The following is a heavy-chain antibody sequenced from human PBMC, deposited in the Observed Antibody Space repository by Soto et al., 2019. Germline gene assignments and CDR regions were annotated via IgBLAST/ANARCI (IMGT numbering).Heavy chain of an antibody. D-gene: IGHD2-15*01. V-gene: IGHV3-33*01. CDR1: GFTFSYYG. CDR2: IWYDGSNT. J-gene: IGHJ4*02. Sequence: QVQLVESGGGVVQPGRSLRLSCAASGFTFSYYGLHWVRQAPGKGLEWLAVIWYDGSNTYYADSVKGHFTISRDNSKNRLYLQINSLRAEDTAVYYCVRGGGGSYCSGGSCFLDYWGQGALVTVSS. CDR3: VRGGGGSYCSGGSCFLDY.